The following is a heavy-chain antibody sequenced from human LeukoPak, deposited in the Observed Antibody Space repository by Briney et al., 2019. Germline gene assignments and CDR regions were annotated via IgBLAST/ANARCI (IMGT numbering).Heavy chain of an antibody. Sequence: GGSLRLSCAASGFTFSSYAMSWVRQAPGKGLEWVSAISGSGGSTYYADSVKGRFTISRDNSKNTLYLQMNSLRAEDTAVYYCANPNYDFWSGDINWLDPWGQGTLVTVSS. D-gene: IGHD3-3*01. CDR2: ISGSGGST. V-gene: IGHV3-23*01. J-gene: IGHJ5*02. CDR1: GFTFSSYA. CDR3: ANPNYDFWSGDINWLDP.